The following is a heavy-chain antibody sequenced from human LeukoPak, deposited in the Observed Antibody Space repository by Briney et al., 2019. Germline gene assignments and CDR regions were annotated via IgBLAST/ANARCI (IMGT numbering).Heavy chain of an antibody. CDR1: GFTFSSYA. D-gene: IGHD3-3*01. V-gene: IGHV3-23*01. Sequence: GGSLRLSCAASGFTFSSYAMGWVRQAPGKGLEWVSAISASGGTTYYADSVKGRFTISRDNSKNTLYLQMNSLRAEDTAVYYCARAPVWSGYYVLDYWGQGTLVTVSS. J-gene: IGHJ4*02. CDR3: ARAPVWSGYYVLDY. CDR2: ISASGGTT.